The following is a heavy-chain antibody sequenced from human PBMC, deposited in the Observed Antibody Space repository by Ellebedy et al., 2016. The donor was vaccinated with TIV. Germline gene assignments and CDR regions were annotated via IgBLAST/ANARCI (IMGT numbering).Heavy chain of an antibody. Sequence: GGSLRLXXAASGFTFSRYDMHWVRQSTRKGLEWVASIDNAGDTYYPDSVKGRFTISRENAKNSLYLQMNSLRVEDTAVYYCTRFEIISGGGYGMDVWGQGTTVTVSS. CDR2: IDNAGDT. J-gene: IGHJ6*02. CDR3: TRFEIISGGGYGMDV. D-gene: IGHD3-16*01. V-gene: IGHV3-13*01. CDR1: GFTFSRYD.